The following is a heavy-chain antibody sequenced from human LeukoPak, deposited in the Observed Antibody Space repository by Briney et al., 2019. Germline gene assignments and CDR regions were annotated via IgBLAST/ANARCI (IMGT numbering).Heavy chain of an antibody. CDR3: ARGLASEAFDY. V-gene: IGHV3-48*03. J-gene: IGHJ4*02. CDR2: ISSSGSTI. CDR1: GFTFSSYE. D-gene: IGHD3-16*01. Sequence: TGGSLRLSCAASGFTFSSYEMNWVRQAPGKGLEWVSYISSSGSTIYYADSVKGRFTISRDNAKNSLYLQMNSLRAEDTAVYYCARGLASEAFDYWGQGTLVTVSS.